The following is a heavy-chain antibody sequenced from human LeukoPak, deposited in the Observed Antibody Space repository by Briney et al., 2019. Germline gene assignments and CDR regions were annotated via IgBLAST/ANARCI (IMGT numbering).Heavy chain of an antibody. CDR1: GGSISTYY. D-gene: IGHD5-12*01. CDR3: ARGGGYASPIGY. CDR2: IYHGGST. Sequence: SETLSLTCTLSGGSISTYYWSWIRQPPGKGREWIGYIYHGGSTNYNPSLKSRVTISVDTSKNQFSLKLSSVTAADTAVYYCARGGGYASPIGYWGQGALATVSS. J-gene: IGHJ4*02. V-gene: IGHV4-59*01.